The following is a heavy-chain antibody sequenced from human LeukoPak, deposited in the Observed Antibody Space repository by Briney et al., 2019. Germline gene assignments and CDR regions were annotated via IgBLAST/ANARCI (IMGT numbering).Heavy chain of an antibody. CDR3: AKDIHIGHGSGWPES. J-gene: IGHJ5*02. CDR2: ISGSGGST. CDR1: GFTFSSYG. D-gene: IGHD6-19*01. Sequence: PGGSLRLSCAASGFTFSSYGMSWVRQAPGKGLEWVSAISGSGGSTYYADSVKGRFTIFRDNSKNTLYLQMNSLGAEDTALYYCAKDIHIGHGSGWPESWGQGTLVTVSS. V-gene: IGHV3-23*01.